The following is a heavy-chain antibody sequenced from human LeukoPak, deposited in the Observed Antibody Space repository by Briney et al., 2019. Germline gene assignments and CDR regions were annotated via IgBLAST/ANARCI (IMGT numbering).Heavy chain of an antibody. CDR2: IYYSGST. V-gene: IGHV4-30-4*07. Sequence: SETLSLTCAVSGVSINSGGYSWSWIRQPPGKGLEWIGYIYYSGSTYYNPSLKSRVTISVDTSKNQFSLKLSSVTAADTAVYYCARLWGIAAEGYFDYWGQGTLVTVSS. CDR1: GVSINSGGYS. J-gene: IGHJ4*02. CDR3: ARLWGIAAEGYFDY. D-gene: IGHD6-13*01.